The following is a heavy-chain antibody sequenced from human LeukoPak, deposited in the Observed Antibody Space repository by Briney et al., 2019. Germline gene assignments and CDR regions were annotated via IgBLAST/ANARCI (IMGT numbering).Heavy chain of an antibody. J-gene: IGHJ6*02. CDR1: GFSLSTSGVG. CDR3: AHSADYYDSSGYFYYYYGMDV. Sequence: SGPTLVKPTQTLTLTCTFSGFSLSTSGVGVGWIRQPPGKALEWLALIYWDDDKRYSPSLKSRLTITKDTSKNQVVLTMTNMDPVDTATYYCAHSADYYDSSGYFYYYYGMDVWGQGTTVTVSS. CDR2: IYWDDDK. V-gene: IGHV2-5*02. D-gene: IGHD3-22*01.